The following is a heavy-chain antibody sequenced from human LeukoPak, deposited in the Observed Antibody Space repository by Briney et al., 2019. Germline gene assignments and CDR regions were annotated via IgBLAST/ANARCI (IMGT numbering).Heavy chain of an antibody. CDR1: GFTFSDYY. D-gene: IGHD3-9*01. CDR3: ARTYYDILTGYYFLYFDL. V-gene: IGHV3-11*04. Sequence: GGSLRLSCAASGFTFSDYYMSWVRQAPGKGREWVSYISSSGSTIYYADSVKGRFTISRDNAKNSLYLQMNSLRAEDTAVYYCARTYYDILTGYYFLYFDLWGRGTLVTVSS. CDR2: ISSSGSTI. J-gene: IGHJ2*01.